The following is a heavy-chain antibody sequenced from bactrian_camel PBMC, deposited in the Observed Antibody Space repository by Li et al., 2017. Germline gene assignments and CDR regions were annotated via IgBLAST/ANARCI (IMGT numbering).Heavy chain of an antibody. Sequence: LVESGGGSVQAGESLRLSCAASGSIGGSTSMGWFRQAPGKEREGVAAIDTGDGSTYYLNSVGGRFTISHDNAKNTLYLQMNSLQPDDTATYYCAAGLKWCRQGYPTADFRYLGQGTQVTVS. V-gene: IGHV3S1*01. CDR2: IDTGDGST. J-gene: IGHJ6*01. CDR3: AAGLKWCRQGYPTADFRY. D-gene: IGHD2*01. CDR1: GSIGGSTS.